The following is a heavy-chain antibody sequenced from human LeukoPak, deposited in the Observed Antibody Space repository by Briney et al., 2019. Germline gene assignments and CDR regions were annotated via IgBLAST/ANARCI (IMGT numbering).Heavy chain of an antibody. CDR1: GFTFSDYY. D-gene: IGHD3-22*01. CDR3: ARESLSYYDSSGSYSFYFDN. J-gene: IGHJ4*02. Sequence: GGSLRLSCAASGFTFSDYYMSWIRQAPGKGLEWVAFIRYDGSNKYYADSVKGRFTISRDNSKNTLFLQMGSLRAEDMAVYYCARESLSYYDSSGSYSFYFDNWGQGTLVTVSS. V-gene: IGHV3-30*02. CDR2: IRYDGSNK.